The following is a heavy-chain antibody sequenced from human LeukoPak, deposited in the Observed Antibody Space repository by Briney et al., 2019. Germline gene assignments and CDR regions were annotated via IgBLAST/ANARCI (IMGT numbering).Heavy chain of an antibody. V-gene: IGHV3-48*02. Sequence: QPGGSLRLSCAPSGFSSSSYSMNWVRQAPGKGLEWVSYIRSSGAMIYYADSVKGRFTISRDNAKKSVYLQMNSLRDEDTAVYYCVRDPDALDYWGQGTQVTVSS. J-gene: IGHJ4*02. CDR2: IRSSGAMI. CDR1: GFSSSSYS. CDR3: VRDPDALDY.